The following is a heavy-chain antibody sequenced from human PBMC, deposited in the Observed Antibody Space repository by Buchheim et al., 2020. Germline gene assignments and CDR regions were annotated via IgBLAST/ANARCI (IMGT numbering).Heavy chain of an antibody. D-gene: IGHD2-2*01. CDR3: AGGTRDYCSSTSCYRGYYYMDV. Sequence: QVQLQQWGAGLLKPSETLSLTCAAYGGSFSGYYWSWLRQPPGKGLEWIGEINHSGSTNYNPSLKSRVTISVDTSKNQFSLKLSSVTAADTAVYYCAGGTRDYCSSTSCYRGYYYMDVWGKGTT. J-gene: IGHJ6*03. CDR2: INHSGST. V-gene: IGHV4-34*01. CDR1: GGSFSGYY.